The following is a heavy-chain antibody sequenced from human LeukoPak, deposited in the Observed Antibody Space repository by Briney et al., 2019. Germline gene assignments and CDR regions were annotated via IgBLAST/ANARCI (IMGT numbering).Heavy chain of an antibody. V-gene: IGHV4-59*01. CDR3: ARVGYYDSSGSYYFGY. Sequence: PSETLSLTCTVSGDSISSYYWSWIRQPPGKGLEWIGYIYYSGSTNYNPSLKSRVTISVDTSKNQFSLKLSSVTAADTAMYYCARVGYYDSSGSYYFGYWGQGTLVTVSS. J-gene: IGHJ4*02. CDR1: GDSISSYY. CDR2: IYYSGST. D-gene: IGHD3-22*01.